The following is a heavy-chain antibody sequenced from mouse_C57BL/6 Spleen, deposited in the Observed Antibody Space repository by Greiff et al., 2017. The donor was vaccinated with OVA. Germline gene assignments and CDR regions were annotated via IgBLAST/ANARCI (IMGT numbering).Heavy chain of an antibody. CDR1: GYTFTSYW. J-gene: IGHJ2*01. CDR3: AKDYNSSSYPAY. CDR2: IYPSDSET. D-gene: IGHD1-1*01. V-gene: IGHV1-61*01. Sequence: QVQLQQSGAELVRPGSSVKLSCKASGYTFTSYWMDWVKQRPGQGLEWIGNIYPSDSETHYNQKFKDKATLTVDKSSSTAYMQLSSHTSEDSAVNNSAKDYNSSSYPAYWGQGTTLTVSS.